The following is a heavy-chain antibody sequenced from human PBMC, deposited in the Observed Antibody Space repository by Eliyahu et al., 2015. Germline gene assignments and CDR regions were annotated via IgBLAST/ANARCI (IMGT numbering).Heavy chain of an antibody. CDR3: ARLPIIMIRDFRMDV. V-gene: IGHV4-39*01. CDR1: GGSIIRSNYY. J-gene: IGHJ6*03. Sequence: QVQLQESGPGLVKPSXTXSLTCTVSGGSIIRSNYYWGWIRQPPGKGLESIGSIHYTGNTYYNPSLKSRVTISVDTSKNQLSLNLSSVTAADTAVYYCARLPIIMIRDFRMDVWGKGTTVTVSS. D-gene: IGHD3-10*01. CDR2: IHYTGNT.